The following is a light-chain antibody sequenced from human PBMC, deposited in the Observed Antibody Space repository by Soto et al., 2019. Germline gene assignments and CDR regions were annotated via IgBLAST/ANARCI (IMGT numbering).Light chain of an antibody. Sequence: ETMMTQSPDTLSVSLGERATLSCRASQSLRSSLAWYQQKPGQAPRLLIYDASTRATDIPARFSGSGSGTEFTLTISSLQSEDFAEYHCQQYNNWPQTFGQGTKVDIK. J-gene: IGKJ1*01. CDR2: DAS. CDR3: QQYNNWPQT. CDR1: QSLRSS. V-gene: IGKV3-15*01.